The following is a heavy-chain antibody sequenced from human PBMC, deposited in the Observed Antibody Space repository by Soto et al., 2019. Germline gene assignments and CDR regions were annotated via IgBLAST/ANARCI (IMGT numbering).Heavy chain of an antibody. CDR3: ARNRAFDI. Sequence: QVQVQQWGAGLLKTSETLSLTCAVFGGSFTGYSWSWIRQSPGKGLEWIGEINHSGSTAYNPSLKSRVTISGDTSRNQFSLNLSSVTAADTAVYFCARNRAFDIWGQGTVVTVSS. CDR2: INHSGST. CDR1: GGSFTGYS. J-gene: IGHJ3*02. V-gene: IGHV4-34*01.